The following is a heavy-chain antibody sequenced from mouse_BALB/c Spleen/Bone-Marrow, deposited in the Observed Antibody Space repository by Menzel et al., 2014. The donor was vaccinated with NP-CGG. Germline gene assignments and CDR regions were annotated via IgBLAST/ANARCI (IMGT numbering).Heavy chain of an antibody. J-gene: IGHJ1*01. CDR1: GFTFSSYG. CDR3: ARVYGWYFDV. V-gene: IGHV5-6-3*01. D-gene: IGHD1-1*01. CDR2: INNNGGST. Sequence: EVQVVESGGGLVQPGGSLKLSCVASGFTFSSYGMSCVRQTPDKRLELVATINNNGGSTYYPDSVKGQFTISRDNAKNTLYLQMSSLKSEDTAMYYCARVYGWYFDVWGAGTTVTVSS.